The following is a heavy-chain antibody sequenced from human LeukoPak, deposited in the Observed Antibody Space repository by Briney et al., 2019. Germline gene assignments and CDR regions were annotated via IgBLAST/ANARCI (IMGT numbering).Heavy chain of an antibody. CDR3: ARGLRYLDRTAFDI. CDR2: INPNSGGT. V-gene: IGHV1-2*02. J-gene: IGHJ3*02. Sequence: GASVKVSCKASGYTFTGYYMHWVRQAPGQGLEWMGWINPNSGGTNYAQKFQGRVTMTRDTSISTAYMELSRLRSHDTAVYYCARGLRYLDRTAFDIWGQGTMVTVSS. CDR1: GYTFTGYY. D-gene: IGHD3-9*01.